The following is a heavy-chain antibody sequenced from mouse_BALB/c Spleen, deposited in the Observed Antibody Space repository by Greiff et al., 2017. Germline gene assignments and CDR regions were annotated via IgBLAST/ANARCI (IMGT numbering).Heavy chain of an antibody. J-gene: IGHJ3*01. D-gene: IGHD2-14*01. CDR3: ARDDRYGGHEAY. V-gene: IGHV2-9*02. CDR1: GFSLTSYG. CDR2: IWAGGST. Sequence: VQGVESGPGLVAPSQSLSITCTVSGFSLTSYGVHWVRQPPGKGLEWLGVIWAGGSTNYNSALMSRLSISKDNSKSQVFLKMNSLQTDDTAMYYCARDDRYGGHEAYWGQGTLVTVSA.